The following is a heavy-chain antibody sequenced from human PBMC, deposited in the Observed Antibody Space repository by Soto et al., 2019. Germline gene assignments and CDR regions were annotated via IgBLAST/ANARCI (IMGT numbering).Heavy chain of an antibody. Sequence: SETLSLTCAVSGGSISSGGYSWSRIRQPPGKGLEWIGYIYHSGSTYYNPSLKSRVTISVDRSKNQFSLKLSSVTAADTAVYYCASCIAARTYYFDYWGQGTLVTVSS. V-gene: IGHV4-30-2*01. D-gene: IGHD6-6*01. J-gene: IGHJ4*02. CDR3: ASCIAARTYYFDY. CDR1: GGSISSGGYS. CDR2: IYHSGST.